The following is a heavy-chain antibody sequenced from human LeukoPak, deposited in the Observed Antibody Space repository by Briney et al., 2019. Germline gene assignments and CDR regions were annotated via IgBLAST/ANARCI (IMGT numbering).Heavy chain of an antibody. CDR1: GDSLSSYY. CDR3: ARADSSGYEHFDY. Sequence: PSETLSLTCTVSGDSLSSYYWSWIRQPPGKGLEWIGNIYYSGSTNYNPSLQSRVTISVDRSKNHFSLKLSSVTAADTAVYYCARADSSGYEHFDYWGQGTLVTVSS. CDR2: IYYSGST. D-gene: IGHD3-22*01. J-gene: IGHJ4*02. V-gene: IGHV4-59*01.